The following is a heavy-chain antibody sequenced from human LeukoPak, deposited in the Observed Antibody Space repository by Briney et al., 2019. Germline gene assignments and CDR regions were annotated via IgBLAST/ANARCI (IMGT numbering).Heavy chain of an antibody. CDR1: GFTFSSYA. CDR2: ISSNGGST. Sequence: PGGSLRLSCAASGFTFSSYAMHWVRQAPGKGLEYVSAISSNGGSTYYANSVKGRFTISRDNSKNTLYLQMGSLRAEDMAVYYCARDGDILTGSSYYYYYYMGVWGKGTTVTVSS. J-gene: IGHJ6*03. CDR3: ARDGDILTGSSYYYYYYMGV. D-gene: IGHD3-9*01. V-gene: IGHV3-64*01.